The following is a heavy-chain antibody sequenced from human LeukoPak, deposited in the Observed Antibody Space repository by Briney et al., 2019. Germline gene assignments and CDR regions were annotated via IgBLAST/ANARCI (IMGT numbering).Heavy chain of an antibody. J-gene: IGHJ4*02. CDR2: ISYDGSNK. CDR3: AKDGQQLARYYFDY. CDR1: GFTLSSYG. V-gene: IGHV3-30*18. D-gene: IGHD6-13*01. Sequence: GGSLRLSCAASGFTLSSYGMHWVRQAPGKGVEWVAVISYDGSNKYYAESVKGRFTISTDNSKNTLYLQMNSLRAADTAVYYCAKDGQQLARYYFDYWGQGTLVTVSS.